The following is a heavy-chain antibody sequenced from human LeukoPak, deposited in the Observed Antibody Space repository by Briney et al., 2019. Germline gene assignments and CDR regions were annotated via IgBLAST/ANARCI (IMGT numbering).Heavy chain of an antibody. D-gene: IGHD6-13*01. J-gene: IGHJ4*02. CDR1: GGSFSGYY. Sequence: PSETLSLTCAVYGGSFSGYYWSWIRQPPGKGLEWIGEINHSGSTNYNPSLKSRVTISVDTSKNQFSLKLSSVTAADTAVYYCARHEGYSSSWYPAFDYWGQGTLVTVSS. CDR3: ARHEGYSSSWYPAFDY. V-gene: IGHV4-34*01. CDR2: INHSGST.